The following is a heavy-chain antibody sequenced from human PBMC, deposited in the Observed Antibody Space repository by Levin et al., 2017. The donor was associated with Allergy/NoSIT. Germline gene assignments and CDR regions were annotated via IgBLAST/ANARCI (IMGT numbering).Heavy chain of an antibody. V-gene: IGHV3-9*01. D-gene: IGHD6-13*01. CDR3: AKLTGGSSGYYFDY. J-gene: IGHJ4*02. Sequence: GGSLRLSCAASGFTFDDYAMHWVRQAPGKGLEWVSGISWNSGSIGYADSVKGRFTISRDNAKNSLYLQMNSLRAEDTALYYCAKLTGGSSGYYFDYWGQGTLVTVSS. CDR2: ISWNSGSI. CDR1: GFTFDDYA.